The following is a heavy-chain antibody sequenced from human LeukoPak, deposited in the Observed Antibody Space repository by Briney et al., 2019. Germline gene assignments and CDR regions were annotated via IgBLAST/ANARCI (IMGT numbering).Heavy chain of an antibody. V-gene: IGHV1-46*01. J-gene: IGHJ4*02. D-gene: IGHD6-19*01. CDR3: ARDGGGRQWLAYYFDY. CDR1: GYTFTSYY. Sequence: ASVKVSCKASGYTFTSYYMHWVRQAPGQGLEWMGIINPSGGSTSYAQKFQGRVTMTRDMSTSTVYMELSSLRSEDMAVYYCARDGGGRQWLAYYFDYWGQGTLVTVSS. CDR2: INPSGGST.